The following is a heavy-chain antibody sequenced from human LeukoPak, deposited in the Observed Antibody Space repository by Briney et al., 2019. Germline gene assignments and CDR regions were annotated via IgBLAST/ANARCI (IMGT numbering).Heavy chain of an antibody. CDR1: GASIRSYF. CDR2: VYDNDIT. CDR3: ARGLVLATDDAFDI. D-gene: IGHD5-12*01. Sequence: PSETLSLTCSVSGASIRSYFWSWIRQPPGKGLEWIGYVYDNDITNFNPSLESRVTILVDTSKSQFSLKLRSVTAADTAVYYCARGLVLATDDAFDIWGPGTMVTVSS. J-gene: IGHJ3*02. V-gene: IGHV4-59*01.